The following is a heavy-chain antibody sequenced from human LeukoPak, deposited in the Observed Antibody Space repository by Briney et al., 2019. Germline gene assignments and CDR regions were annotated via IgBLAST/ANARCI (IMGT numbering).Heavy chain of an antibody. Sequence: ASVKVSCKASGYTFTSYYMHWVRQAPGQGLEWMGIINPSGGSTSYAQKFQGRVTMTRDTSTSTVYMELSSLRSEDTAVYYCARDRYPSEYYYYYGMDVWVQGTTVTVSS. D-gene: IGHD1-1*01. CDR2: INPSGGST. CDR3: ARDRYPSEYYYYYGMDV. V-gene: IGHV1-46*01. J-gene: IGHJ6*02. CDR1: GYTFTSYY.